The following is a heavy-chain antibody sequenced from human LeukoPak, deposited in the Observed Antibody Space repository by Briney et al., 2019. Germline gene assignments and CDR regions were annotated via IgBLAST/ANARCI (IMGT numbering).Heavy chain of an antibody. CDR3: ARDDAFDI. Sequence: GGTLRLSCAASGFTFSSYGVNWVRQAPGKGLEWVSSISSSSSYIYYADSVKGRFTISRDNAKNSLYLQMNSLRAEDTAVYYCARDDAFDIWGQGTMVTVSS. V-gene: IGHV3-21*01. J-gene: IGHJ3*02. CDR2: ISSSSSYI. CDR1: GFTFSSYG.